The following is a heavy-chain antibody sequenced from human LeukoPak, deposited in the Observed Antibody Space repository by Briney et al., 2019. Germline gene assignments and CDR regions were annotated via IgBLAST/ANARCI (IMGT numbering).Heavy chain of an antibody. J-gene: IGHJ3*02. Sequence: SETLSLTCTVSGGSISSYYWSWIRQPAGKGLEWIGRIYTSGSTNYNPSLKSRVTMSVDTSKSQFSLKLSSVTAADTAVYYCARVTWQQLSYAFDIWGQGTMVTVSS. CDR1: GGSISSYY. CDR3: ARVTWQQLSYAFDI. D-gene: IGHD6-13*01. CDR2: IYTSGST. V-gene: IGHV4-4*07.